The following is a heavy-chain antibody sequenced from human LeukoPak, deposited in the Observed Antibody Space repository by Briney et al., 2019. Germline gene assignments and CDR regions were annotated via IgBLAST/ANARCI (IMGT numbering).Heavy chain of an antibody. CDR2: ISGSGGST. D-gene: IGHD6-19*01. Sequence: TGGSLRLSCAASGFTFSSYAMSWVRQAPGKGLEWVSAISGSGGSTYYADSVKGRLTISRDNSKNTLYLQMNSLRAEDTAVYYCADQVRGWTSFDYWGQGTLVTVSS. CDR3: ADQVRGWTSFDY. J-gene: IGHJ4*02. CDR1: GFTFSSYA. V-gene: IGHV3-23*01.